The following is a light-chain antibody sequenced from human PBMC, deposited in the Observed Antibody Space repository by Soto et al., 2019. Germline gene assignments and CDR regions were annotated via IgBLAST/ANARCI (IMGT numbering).Light chain of an antibody. CDR1: SSDVGGYSY. V-gene: IGLV2-11*01. CDR3: CSYAGSYTYV. CDR2: DVS. J-gene: IGLJ1*01. Sequence: QSVLTQPRSVSGFPGQSVTISCTGTSSDVGGYSYVSWYQQHPGKAPKLMIYDVSKRPSGVPDRFSGSKSGNTASLTISGLQAEDEADYYCCSYAGSYTYVFGTGTKVTVL.